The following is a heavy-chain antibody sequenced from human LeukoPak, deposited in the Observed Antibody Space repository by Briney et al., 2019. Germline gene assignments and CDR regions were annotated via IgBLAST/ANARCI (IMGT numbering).Heavy chain of an antibody. Sequence: SVKVSCKASGGTFSSYAISWVRQAPGQGLEWMGGIIPIFGTANYAQKFQGRVTITADESTSTAYMELSSLRSEDTAVYYCATENYDFWSGYGTYYMDVWGEGTTVTVSS. V-gene: IGHV1-69*13. CDR2: IIPIFGTA. D-gene: IGHD3-3*01. CDR1: GGTFSSYA. CDR3: ATENYDFWSGYGTYYMDV. J-gene: IGHJ6*03.